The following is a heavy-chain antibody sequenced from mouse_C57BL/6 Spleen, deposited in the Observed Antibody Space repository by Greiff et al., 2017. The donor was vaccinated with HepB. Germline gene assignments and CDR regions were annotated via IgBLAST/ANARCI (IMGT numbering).Heavy chain of an antibody. CDR2: IYPGDGDT. V-gene: IGHV1-82*01. J-gene: IGHJ2*01. Sequence: QVQLKQSGPELVKPGASVKISCKASGYAFSSSWMNWVKQRPGKGLEWIGRIYPGDGDTNYNGKFKGKATLTADKSSSTAYMQLSSLTSEDSAVYFCAQTAQATDFDYWGQGTTLTVSS. D-gene: IGHD3-2*02. CDR3: AQTAQATDFDY. CDR1: GYAFSSSW.